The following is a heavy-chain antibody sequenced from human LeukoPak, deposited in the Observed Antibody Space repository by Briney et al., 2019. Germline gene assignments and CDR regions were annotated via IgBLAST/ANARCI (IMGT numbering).Heavy chain of an antibody. J-gene: IGHJ6*03. CDR3: ARGFGELLSYYYYMGV. CDR2: IYHSGST. D-gene: IGHD3-10*01. Sequence: SETLSLTCTVSGYSISSGYYWGWIRQPPGKGLEWIGSIYHSGSTYYNPSLKSRVTISVDTSKNQFSLKLSSVTAADTAVYYCARGFGELLSYYYYMGVWGKGTTVTVSS. CDR1: GYSISSGYY. V-gene: IGHV4-38-2*02.